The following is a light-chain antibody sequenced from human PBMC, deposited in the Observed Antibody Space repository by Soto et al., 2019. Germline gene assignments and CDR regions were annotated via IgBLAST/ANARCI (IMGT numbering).Light chain of an antibody. CDR1: QGISSY. CDR2: ASS. J-gene: IGKJ3*01. Sequence: AIRMTQSPSSLSASTGDRVTITCRASQGISSYLAWYQQKPGKAPKLLIYASSTFQSVVPSTLSGSRSCTDFTLTISCLQSEAFATYYCQQYYSYRFTFGPGTKVDIK. CDR3: QQYYSYRFT. V-gene: IGKV1-8*01.